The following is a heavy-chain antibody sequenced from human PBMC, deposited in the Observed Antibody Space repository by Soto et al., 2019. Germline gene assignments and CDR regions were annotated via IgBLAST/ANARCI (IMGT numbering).Heavy chain of an antibody. CDR1: GGSISSGGYY. CDR3: ARAVAVPEVLVAATHFDY. V-gene: IGHV4-31*03. J-gene: IGHJ4*02. D-gene: IGHD2-15*01. Sequence: QVQLQESGPGLVKPSQTLSLTCTVSGGSISSGGYYWSWIRQHPGKGLEWIGYIYYSGSTYYNPALKSRVTISVDTSKNQFSLKLSSVTAADTAVYYCARAVAVPEVLVAATHFDYWGQGTLVTVSS. CDR2: IYYSGST.